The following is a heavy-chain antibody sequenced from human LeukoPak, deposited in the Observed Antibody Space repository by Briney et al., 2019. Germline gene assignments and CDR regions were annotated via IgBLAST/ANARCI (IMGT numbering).Heavy chain of an antibody. CDR2: NYYSGST. J-gene: IGHJ4*02. V-gene: IGHV4-59*08. CDR1: GGSISTYY. Sequence: SETLSLTCTVSGGSISTYYWSWIRQPPRKGLEWIGYNYYSGSTTPHPSLKSRVTISVDTSKNQFSLRLRSVTAADTAVYYCARHGGSGSFDYWGQGTLVTVSS. D-gene: IGHD3-3*01. CDR3: ARHGGSGSFDY.